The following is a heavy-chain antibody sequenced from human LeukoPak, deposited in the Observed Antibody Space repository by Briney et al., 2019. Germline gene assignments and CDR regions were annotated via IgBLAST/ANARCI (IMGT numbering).Heavy chain of an antibody. CDR3: AKDVVPDSGWDLDY. V-gene: IGHV3-23*01. CDR1: GFTFSTYS. D-gene: IGHD6-19*01. CDR2: IYPSGDST. Sequence: GGSLRLSCAASGFTFSTYSMTWVRRGPGKGLEWVSSIYPSGDSTFYADSVKGRFTISRDNSKNTLYLQMSSLRTEDTAIYYCAKDVVPDSGWDLDYWGQGTLVTVSS. J-gene: IGHJ4*02.